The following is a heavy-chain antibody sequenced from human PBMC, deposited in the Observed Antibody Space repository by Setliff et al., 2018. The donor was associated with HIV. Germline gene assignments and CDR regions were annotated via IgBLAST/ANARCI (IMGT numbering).Heavy chain of an antibody. CDR3: ARDMHANINAQDV. D-gene: IGHD2-8*01. V-gene: IGHV4-4*07. Sequence: SETLSLTCTVSNVSINSYYWSWIRQPAGRALEWIGRIYSSGSTNYNPSLKSRVKMSLDTSKNQFSLKLSSVTATDTAVYYCARDMHANINAQDVWGQGTLVTVSS. CDR1: NVSINSYY. CDR2: IYSSGST. J-gene: IGHJ1*01.